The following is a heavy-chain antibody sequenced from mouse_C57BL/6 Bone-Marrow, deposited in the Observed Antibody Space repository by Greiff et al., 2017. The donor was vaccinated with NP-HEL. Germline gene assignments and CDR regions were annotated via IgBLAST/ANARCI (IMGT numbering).Heavy chain of an antibody. CDR3: AGDSSGYGDLDY. CDR1: GFPITSGYY. J-gene: IGHJ2*01. D-gene: IGHD3-2*02. CDR2: ITHSGET. Sequence: VKLMESGPGLVKPSQSLFLTCSITGFPITSGYYWIWIRQSPGKPLEWMGYITHSGETFYNPSLQSPISITRETSKNQFILQLNSVTTEDTAMYYCAGDSSGYGDLDYWGQGTTLTVSA. V-gene: IGHV12-3*01.